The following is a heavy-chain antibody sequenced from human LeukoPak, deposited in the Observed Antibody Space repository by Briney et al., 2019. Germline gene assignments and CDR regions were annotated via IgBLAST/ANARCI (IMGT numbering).Heavy chain of an antibody. V-gene: IGHV1-24*01. D-gene: IGHD3-10*01. J-gene: IGHJ5*02. CDR1: GYTLTELS. CDR3: ARVSGMVRGVIMRGWFDP. Sequence: ASVKVSCKVSGYTLTELSMHWVRQAPGKGLEWMGGFDPEDGETIYAQKFQGRVTMTTDTSTSTAYMELRSLRSDDTAVYYCARVSGMVRGVIMRGWFDPWGQGTLVTVSS. CDR2: FDPEDGET.